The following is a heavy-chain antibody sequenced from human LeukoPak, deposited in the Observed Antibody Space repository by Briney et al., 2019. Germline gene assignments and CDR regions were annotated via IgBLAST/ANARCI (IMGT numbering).Heavy chain of an antibody. D-gene: IGHD1-26*01. Sequence: SETLSLTCTVSGGSISSGSYYWSWIRQPAGKGLEWIGRIYTSGSTNYNPSLKSRVTISVDTSKNQFSLKLSSVTAADTAVYYCASVGAFDYWGQGTLVTVSS. CDR2: IYTSGST. CDR1: GGSISSGSYY. CDR3: ASVGAFDY. J-gene: IGHJ4*02. V-gene: IGHV4-61*02.